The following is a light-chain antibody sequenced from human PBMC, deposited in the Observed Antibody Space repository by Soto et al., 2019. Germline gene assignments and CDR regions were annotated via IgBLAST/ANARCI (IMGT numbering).Light chain of an antibody. V-gene: IGKV3-20*01. CDR3: QQYSSSPALT. Sequence: EIVLTQSPGTLSLSPGERATLSCRASQSVSSSYLAWYQQKPGQAPRLLIYGASSRATGIPHRFSGSGSGTDFILTISRLEPEDFSVYYCQQYSSSPALTFGGGTKVEIK. CDR1: QSVSSSY. CDR2: GAS. J-gene: IGKJ4*01.